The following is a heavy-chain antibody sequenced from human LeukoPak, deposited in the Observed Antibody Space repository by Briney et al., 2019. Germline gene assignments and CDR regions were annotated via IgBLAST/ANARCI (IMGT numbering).Heavy chain of an antibody. J-gene: IGHJ6*04. CDR2: IYYSGST. V-gene: IGHV4-30-4*01. CDR1: AGSISSDDYY. Sequence: SETLSLTCTVSAGSISSDDYYWSWIRQPPGKGLEWIGYIYYSGSTYYNPSLKSRVTISVDASKNQFSLKLNSVTAADTAVYYCARYDTASDVWGKGTTVTVSS. CDR3: ARYDTASDV. D-gene: IGHD5-18*01.